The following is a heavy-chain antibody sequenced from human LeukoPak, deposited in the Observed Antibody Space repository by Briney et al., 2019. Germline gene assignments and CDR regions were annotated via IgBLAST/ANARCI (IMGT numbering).Heavy chain of an antibody. D-gene: IGHD3-10*01. Sequence: PSETLSLTCTVSGYSISSDYYWGWIRQPPGKGLEWIGGIYHSGSTHSNPSLKSRVTISIYTSKNQFSLKLSSVTAADTAVYYCARIGPSMVHFDYWGQGTLVTVSS. J-gene: IGHJ4*02. CDR2: IYHSGST. CDR3: ARIGPSMVHFDY. V-gene: IGHV4-38-2*02. CDR1: GYSISSDYY.